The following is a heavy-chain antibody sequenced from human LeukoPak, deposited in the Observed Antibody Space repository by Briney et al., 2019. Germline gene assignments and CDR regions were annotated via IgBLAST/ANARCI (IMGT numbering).Heavy chain of an antibody. CDR1: GGSISSSSYY. CDR2: IYCSEST. J-gene: IGHJ6*03. V-gene: IGHV4-39*07. CDR3: ARDSFPLYYDFWSGYYNYMDV. D-gene: IGHD3-3*01. Sequence: ASETLSLTCTVSGGSISSSSYYWGWIRQPPGKGLEWIGSIYCSESTYYNPSLKSRVTISVDTSKNQFSLKLSSVTAADTAVYYCARDSFPLYYDFWSGYYNYMDVWGKGTTVTVAS.